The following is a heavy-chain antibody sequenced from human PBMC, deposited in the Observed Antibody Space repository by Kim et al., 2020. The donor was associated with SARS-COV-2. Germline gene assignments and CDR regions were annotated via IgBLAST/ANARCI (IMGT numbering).Heavy chain of an antibody. CDR3: ARGEVSTIGFFDH. V-gene: IGHV3-43D*03. CDR2: ISWSGHDT. D-gene: IGHD5-12*01. J-gene: IGHJ4*02. CDR1: GFTFDDEV. Sequence: GGSLRLSCAASGFTFDDEVMHWVRQSPGKGLEWVSQISWSGHDTWYADSVKGRFTISRDNTKNSLYLQMNNLRPEDTALYYCARGEVSTIGFFDHWGQGTQVTVSS.